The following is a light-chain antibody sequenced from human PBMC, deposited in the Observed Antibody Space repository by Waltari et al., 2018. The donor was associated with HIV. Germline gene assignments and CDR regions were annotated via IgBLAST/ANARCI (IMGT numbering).Light chain of an antibody. Sequence: SYVLTQPPSVSVAPGETARITCGGSDIGRKHVHLYQRKSGQAPLLVIYDDRLRPSGIPARLSGYNSGNTATLTISRVEGADEADYYCQVWENSRDQSFGPGTRVTV. CDR3: QVWENSRDQS. J-gene: IGLJ1*01. CDR1: DIGRKH. V-gene: IGLV3-21*01. CDR2: DDR.